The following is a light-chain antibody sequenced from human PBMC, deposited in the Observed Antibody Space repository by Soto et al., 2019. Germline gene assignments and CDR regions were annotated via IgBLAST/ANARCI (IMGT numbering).Light chain of an antibody. J-gene: IGKJ1*01. V-gene: IGKV3-11*01. CDR3: QQRSNWPWT. Sequence: EIVLTQSPATLSLSPGERATLSCRASQSVSSYLAWYQQKPGQAPRLLIYDGSNRATGIPARFSGSGSGTDFTLTISSLEPEDFAVYYCQQRSNWPWTFGKGTKVEL. CDR1: QSVSSY. CDR2: DGS.